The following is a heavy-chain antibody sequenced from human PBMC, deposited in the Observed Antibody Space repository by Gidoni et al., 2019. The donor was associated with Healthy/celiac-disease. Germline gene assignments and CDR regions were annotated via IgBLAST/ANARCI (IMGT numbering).Heavy chain of an antibody. Sequence: EVQLLESGGGLVQPGGSLRLSCAASGFPFSSYAMSWVRQAPGKGREWVSAISGSGGSTYDADSVKGRFTISRDNSKNTLYLQMNSLRAEDTAVYYCAKAGIAAAGKGSFGVVYWGQGTLVTVSS. J-gene: IGHJ4*02. CDR2: ISGSGGST. D-gene: IGHD6-13*01. CDR1: GFPFSSYA. V-gene: IGHV3-23*01. CDR3: AKAGIAAAGKGSFGVVY.